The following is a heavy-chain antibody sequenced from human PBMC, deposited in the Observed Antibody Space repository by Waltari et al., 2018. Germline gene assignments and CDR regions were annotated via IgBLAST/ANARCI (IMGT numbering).Heavy chain of an antibody. V-gene: IGHV4-39*01. D-gene: IGHD3-3*01. Sequence: QLQLQESGPGLVKPSETLSLTCTVSGGSISSSSYYWGWIRQPPGKGLEWIGSIYYSGRTYYNPSLKSRVTISVDTSKNQFSLKLSSVTAADTAVYYCARGVTIFGVQSHAFDIWGQGTMVTVSS. CDR2: IYYSGRT. CDR1: GGSISSSSYY. CDR3: ARGVTIFGVQSHAFDI. J-gene: IGHJ3*02.